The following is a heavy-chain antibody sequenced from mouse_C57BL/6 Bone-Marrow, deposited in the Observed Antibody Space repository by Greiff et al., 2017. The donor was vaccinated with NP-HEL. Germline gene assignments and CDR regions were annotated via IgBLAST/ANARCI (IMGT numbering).Heavy chain of an antibody. Sequence: EVQLQQSGPELVKPGASVKISCKACGYSFTGYYMHWVKQSHGNILDWIGYIYPYNGVSSYNQKFKGKATLTVDKSSSTAYMELRSLTSEDSAVYYCAREGVLRSFWYFDVWGTGTTVTVSS. CDR1: GYSFTGYY. D-gene: IGHD1-1*01. CDR2: IYPYNGVS. V-gene: IGHV1-31*01. J-gene: IGHJ1*03. CDR3: AREGVLRSFWYFDV.